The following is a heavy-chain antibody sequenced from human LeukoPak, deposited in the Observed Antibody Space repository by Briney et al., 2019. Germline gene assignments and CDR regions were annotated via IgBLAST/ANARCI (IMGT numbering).Heavy chain of an antibody. Sequence: SETLSLTCTVSGGSISSYYWNWIRQSPGKGLEWIGYIYYSGTTNYNPSLKSRVTISVGTSKNQFSLNLSSVTAADTAVYYCARVRKSSGWKFDYWGQGTLVTVSS. CDR2: IYYSGTT. D-gene: IGHD6-19*01. V-gene: IGHV4-59*01. J-gene: IGHJ4*02. CDR3: ARVRKSSGWKFDY. CDR1: GGSISSYY.